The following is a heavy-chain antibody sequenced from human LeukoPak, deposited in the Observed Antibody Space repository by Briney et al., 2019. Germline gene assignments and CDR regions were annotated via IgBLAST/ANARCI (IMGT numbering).Heavy chain of an antibody. J-gene: IGHJ4*02. Sequence: GASVKVSCKASGYTFTNYYIHWVRQAPGQGLEWMGIINPSGGSTSNAQKFQGRVTMTRDTSTSTVYMELSRLRSEDAAVYYCARERGSGSFFDYWGQGTLVTVSS. CDR3: ARERGSGSFFDY. V-gene: IGHV1-46*01. CDR1: GYTFTNYY. D-gene: IGHD1-26*01. CDR2: INPSGGST.